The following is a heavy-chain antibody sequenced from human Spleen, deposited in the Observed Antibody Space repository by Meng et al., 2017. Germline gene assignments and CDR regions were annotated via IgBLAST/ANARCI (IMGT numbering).Heavy chain of an antibody. D-gene: IGHD4-11*01. V-gene: IGHV4-34*01. CDR3: ARGPTTMADDFDY. CDR2: INHSGGT. Sequence: QERVQQWGAGLLEPSETPSPTCVGSGGSCSHHYWSWIRQPPRKGLEWIGEINHSGGTNSNPSLESRATISVETSQNNLSLKLSSVTAADSAVYYCARGPTTMADDFDYWGQGTLVTVSS. CDR1: GGSCSHHY. J-gene: IGHJ4*02.